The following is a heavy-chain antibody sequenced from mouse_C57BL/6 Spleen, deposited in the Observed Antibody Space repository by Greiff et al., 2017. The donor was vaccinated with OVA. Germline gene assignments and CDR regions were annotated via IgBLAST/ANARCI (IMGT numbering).Heavy chain of an antibody. Sequence: VQLQQPGAELVMPGASVKLSCKASGYTFTSYWMHWVKQRPGQGLEWIGEIDPSDSYTNYNQKFKGKSTLTVDKSSSTAYMQLSSLTSEDSAVYYCARHYYGSSYVFWFAYWGQGTLVTVSA. J-gene: IGHJ3*01. CDR3: ARHYYGSSYVFWFAY. V-gene: IGHV1-69*01. CDR1: GYTFTSYW. D-gene: IGHD1-1*01. CDR2: IDPSDSYT.